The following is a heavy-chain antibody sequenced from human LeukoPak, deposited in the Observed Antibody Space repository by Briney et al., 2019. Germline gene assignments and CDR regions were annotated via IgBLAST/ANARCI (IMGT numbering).Heavy chain of an antibody. J-gene: IGHJ5*02. D-gene: IGHD3-16*01. Sequence: PSETLSFTCVVYGASFSDYYWTWIRQPPGKGLEWIGEINHSGGTNYNPSLKSRVTISIDTSKNQFSLKLSSVTAADTAVYYCARGIRRITSFGEKWFDPWGQGTLVTVSS. CDR1: GASFSDYY. CDR2: INHSGGT. CDR3: ARGIRRITSFGEKWFDP. V-gene: IGHV4-34*01.